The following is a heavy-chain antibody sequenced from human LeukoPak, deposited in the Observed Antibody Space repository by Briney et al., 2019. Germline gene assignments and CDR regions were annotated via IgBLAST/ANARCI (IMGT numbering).Heavy chain of an antibody. Sequence: GGSLRLSCGASGFTVSSNYMGWVRQAPGKGLEWVSGIYDGGNTYYGDSVKGRFIISRDNFKNTLYLQMSSLRAEDTAVYYCARGGYDMFLWGQGTTVTVSS. J-gene: IGHJ6*02. CDR1: GFTVSSNY. CDR2: IYDGGNT. V-gene: IGHV3-66*01. D-gene: IGHD3-22*01. CDR3: ARGGYDMFL.